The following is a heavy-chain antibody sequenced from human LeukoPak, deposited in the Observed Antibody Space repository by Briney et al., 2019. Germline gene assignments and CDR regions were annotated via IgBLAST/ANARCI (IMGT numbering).Heavy chain of an antibody. V-gene: IGHV3-7*01. CDR2: IKHDRSEK. J-gene: IGHJ4*02. D-gene: IGHD3-3*01. CDR1: GFIFTNYF. CDR3: ATDRGWRTSGYYLYYFEY. Sequence: GGSLRLSCAASGFIFTNYFMSWVRQAPGKGLEWVASIKHDRSEKYYVDSVRGRFTISRDNTMNSLYLQMSSLRAEDTAVYYCATDRGWRTSGYYLYYFEYWGQGTLVTVSS.